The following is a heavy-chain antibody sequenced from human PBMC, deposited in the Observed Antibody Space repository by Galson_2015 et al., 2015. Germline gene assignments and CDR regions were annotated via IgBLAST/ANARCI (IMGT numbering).Heavy chain of an antibody. CDR2: MNPNSGNT. Sequence: SVKVSCKASGYTFTSYDINWVRQATGQGLEWMGWMNPNSGNTGYAQKFQGRVTMTRNTSITTAYLELSSLRSEDTAVYYCARARLGGSLNYYYGMDVWGQGTTVTVSS. CDR3: ARARLGGSLNYYYGMDV. J-gene: IGHJ6*02. CDR1: GYTFTSYD. V-gene: IGHV1-8*01.